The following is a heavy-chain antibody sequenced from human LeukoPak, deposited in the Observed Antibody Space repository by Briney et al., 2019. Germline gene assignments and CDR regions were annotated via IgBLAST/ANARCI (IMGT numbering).Heavy chain of an antibody. CDR1: GGSISSSSYY. CDR3: ARQQPLAFDT. J-gene: IGHJ3*02. CDR2: IYYSGST. V-gene: IGHV4-39*01. Sequence: SETLSLTCTVSGGSISSSSYYWGWIRQPPGKGLEWIGSIYYSGSTYYNPSLKSRVTISVDTSKNQFSLKLSSVTAADTAVYYCARQQPLAFDTWGQGTMVTVSS. D-gene: IGHD1-1*01.